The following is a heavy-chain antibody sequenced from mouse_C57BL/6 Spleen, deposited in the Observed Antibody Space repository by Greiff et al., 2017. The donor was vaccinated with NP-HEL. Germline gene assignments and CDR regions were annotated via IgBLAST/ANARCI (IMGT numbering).Heavy chain of an antibody. CDR2: IRNKANGYTT. J-gene: IGHJ3*01. CDR1: GFTFTDYY. V-gene: IGHV7-3*01. D-gene: IGHD2-4*01. Sequence: EVMLVESGGGLVQPGGSLSLSCAASGFTFTDYYMSWVRQPPGKALEWLGFIRNKANGYTTEYSASVKGRFTISRDNSQSILYLQMNALRAEDSATYYCASDYDGIFAYWGQGTLVTVSA. CDR3: ASDYDGIFAY.